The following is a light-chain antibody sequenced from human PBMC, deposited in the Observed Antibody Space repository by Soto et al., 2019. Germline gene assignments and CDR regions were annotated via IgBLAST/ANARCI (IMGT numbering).Light chain of an antibody. V-gene: IGKV3-20*01. CDR2: GAS. CDR3: QQYGSSPAT. Sequence: EIVLTQSPGTLSLSPGERATLSCRASQSVSSSHLAWYQQKPGQAPRLLIYGASSRATGIPDRFSGSGSGTDFTLTISRLEPEDFAMYHCQQYGSSPATFGQGTRLEIK. J-gene: IGKJ5*01. CDR1: QSVSSSH.